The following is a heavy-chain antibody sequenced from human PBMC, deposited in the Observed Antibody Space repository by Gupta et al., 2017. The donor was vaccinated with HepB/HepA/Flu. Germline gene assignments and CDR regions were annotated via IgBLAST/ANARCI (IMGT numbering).Heavy chain of an antibody. J-gene: IGHJ1*01. CDR3: ASLLGEQARGYFQH. D-gene: IGHD1/OR15-1a*01. V-gene: IGHV3-23*01. Sequence: EVQLLESGGGLIQPRGSLRLSCVASGFTFSNYAMSWVRQAPEKGLEWVSSLSSSGNSTYYTDSVKGRFTISRDNSKNTLYLQMSSLRAEDTAVYYCASLLGEQARGYFQHWGQGSLVTVSS. CDR2: LSSSGNST. CDR1: GFTFSNYA.